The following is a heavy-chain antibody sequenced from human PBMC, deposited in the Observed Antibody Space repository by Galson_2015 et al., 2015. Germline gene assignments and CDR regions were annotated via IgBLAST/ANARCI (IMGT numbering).Heavy chain of an antibody. V-gene: IGHV3-7*03. CDR1: GFTFSNSW. D-gene: IGHD3-3*01. CDR2: IRQDGSEI. CDR3: AKCSTFGEVIINGYYYYMDV. Sequence: SLRLSCAASGFTFSNSWMSWVRQTPGRGLEWMANIRQDGSEIYYVDSVKGRFTISRDNSKNTLYLQMNSLRAEDTAVYYCAKCSTFGEVIINGYYYYMDVWGKGTTVTVSS. J-gene: IGHJ6*03.